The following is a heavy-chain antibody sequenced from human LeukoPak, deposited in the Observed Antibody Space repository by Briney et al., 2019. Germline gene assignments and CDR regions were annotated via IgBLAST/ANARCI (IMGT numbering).Heavy chain of an antibody. J-gene: IGHJ6*02. D-gene: IGHD2-2*01. CDR1: GGSFSGYY. CDR2: INHSGST. Sequence: SETLSLTCAVYGGSFSGYYWSWIRQPPGKGLEWIGEINHSGSTNYNPSLKSRVTISVDTSKNQFSLKLSSVTAADTAVYYCARHARDIVVVPTTSHYYYGMDVWGQGTTVTVSS. V-gene: IGHV4-34*01. CDR3: ARHARDIVVVPTTSHYYYGMDV.